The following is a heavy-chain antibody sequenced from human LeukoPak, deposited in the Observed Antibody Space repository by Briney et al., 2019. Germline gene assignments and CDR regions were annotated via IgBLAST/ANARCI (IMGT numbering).Heavy chain of an antibody. CDR3: ARVGNDLDAAVPYYYYYYMDV. J-gene: IGHJ6*03. CDR2: IYYSGST. Sequence: SETLSLTCTVSGGSISSSSYYWGWIRQPPGKGLEWIGSIYYSGSTYYSPSLKSRVTISVDTSKNQLSLKLSSVTAADTAVYYCARVGNDLDAAVPYYYYYYMDVWGKGTTVTVSS. CDR1: GGSISSSSYY. V-gene: IGHV4-39*07. D-gene: IGHD6-13*01.